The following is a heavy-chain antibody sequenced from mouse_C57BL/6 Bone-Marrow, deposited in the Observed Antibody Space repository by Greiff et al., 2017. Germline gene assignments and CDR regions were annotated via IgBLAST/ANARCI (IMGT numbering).Heavy chain of an antibody. CDR3: AREAIDVYFDC. V-gene: IGHV1-50*01. CDR1: GYTFTSYW. Sequence: QVQLQQPGAELVKPGASVKLSCKASGYTFTSYWMQWVKQRPGQGLEWIGEIDPSDSSTNYNQKFKGKATLTVDTSSSTAYMQLSSLTSEDSAVYYCAREAIDVYFDCGGRGNALTVSA. J-gene: IGHJ2*01. CDR2: IDPSDSST.